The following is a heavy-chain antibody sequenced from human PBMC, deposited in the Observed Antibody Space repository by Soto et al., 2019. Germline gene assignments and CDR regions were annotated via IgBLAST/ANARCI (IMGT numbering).Heavy chain of an antibody. CDR3: AKYGSGSYYENNHYNYYCYYIDG. J-gene: IGHJ6*03. CDR1: GFTFSSYA. V-gene: IGHV3-23*01. CDR2: ISGSGGST. D-gene: IGHD3-10*01. Sequence: PGGSLRLSCAASGFTFSSYAMSWVRQASGKELEWVSAISGSGGSTYYADSVKGRFTTSRDNSKNTLYVQTNRLSAEDTAVYYCAKYGSGSYYENNHYNYYCYYIDGWGKGSTVTVAS.